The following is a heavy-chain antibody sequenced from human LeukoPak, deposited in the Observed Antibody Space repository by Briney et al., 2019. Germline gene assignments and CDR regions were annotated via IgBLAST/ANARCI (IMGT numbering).Heavy chain of an antibody. V-gene: IGHV4-39*02. CDR2: IYYSGST. Sequence: SETLSLTCTVSGGSISSSSYYWGWLRQPPGKGLEWIGSIYYSGSTYYNPSLKSRVTISVDTSKNQFSLKLSSVTAADTAVYYCAREVASCFGCYDYWGQGTLVTVSS. CDR3: AREVASCFGCYDY. CDR1: GGSISSSSYY. J-gene: IGHJ4*02. D-gene: IGHD2-2*01.